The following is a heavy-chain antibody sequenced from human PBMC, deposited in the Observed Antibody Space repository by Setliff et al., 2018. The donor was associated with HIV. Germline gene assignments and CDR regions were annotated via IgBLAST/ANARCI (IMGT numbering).Heavy chain of an antibody. D-gene: IGHD3-3*01. CDR1: GYTFTAYY. CDR2: INPKSGGT. Sequence: ASVKVSCKASGYTFTAYYIHWVRQASGQGLEWMGWINPKSGGTNYAQKFQGRVTMSSDTSISTAYMELGRLRSDDTAVYYCAALTGVKSFDFLEYLLYDYWGQGTQVTVSS. V-gene: IGHV1-2*02. J-gene: IGHJ4*02. CDR3: AALTGVKSFDFLEYLLYDY.